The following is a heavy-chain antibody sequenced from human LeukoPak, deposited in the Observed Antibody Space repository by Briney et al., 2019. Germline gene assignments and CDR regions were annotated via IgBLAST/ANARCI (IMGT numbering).Heavy chain of an antibody. V-gene: IGHV3-66*01. D-gene: IGHD4-17*01. J-gene: IGHJ4*02. CDR1: GFTVRNTY. Sequence: PGGSLRLSCAASGFTVRNTYMNWVRPAPGKGLECVSVIYSGGGTYYADSVKGRFTISRDNSKNTLYLQMNSLRAEDTAVYYCVRDDRRYGDYGYFDYWGQGTLVTVSS. CDR3: VRDDRRYGDYGYFDY. CDR2: IYSGGGT.